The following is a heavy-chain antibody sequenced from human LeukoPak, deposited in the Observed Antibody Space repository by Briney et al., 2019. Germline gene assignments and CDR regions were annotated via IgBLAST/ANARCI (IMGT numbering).Heavy chain of an antibody. V-gene: IGHV3-30-3*01. J-gene: IGHJ5*02. Sequence: GGSLRLSCAASGLTFSSYPMHWVRQAPGKGLEWVAVISYDGSEKHYADPVKGRFTISRDNAKNSLYLQVNSLRAEDTAVYYCARGGDYVWGSYRANWFDPWGQGTLVTVSS. CDR2: ISYDGSEK. CDR1: GLTFSSYP. CDR3: ARGGDYVWGSYRANWFDP. D-gene: IGHD3-16*02.